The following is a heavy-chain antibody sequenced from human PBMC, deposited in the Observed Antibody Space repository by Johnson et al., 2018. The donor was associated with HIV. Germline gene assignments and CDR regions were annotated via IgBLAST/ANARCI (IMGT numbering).Heavy chain of an antibody. CDR1: GFTFDDYA. Sequence: VQLVESGGGLVQPGRSLRLSCAASGFTFDDYAMHWVRQAPGKGPEWVSGISWNSGSIGYADSVKGRFTISRDNAKNSLYLQMNSLLAEDTAVDYCANNRKGAFDVWGQGTMVTVSS. CDR3: ANNRKGAFDV. V-gene: IGHV3-9*01. CDR2: ISWNSGSI. J-gene: IGHJ3*01.